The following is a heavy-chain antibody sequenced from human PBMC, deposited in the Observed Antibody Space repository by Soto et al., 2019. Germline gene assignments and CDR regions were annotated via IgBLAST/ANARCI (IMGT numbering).Heavy chain of an antibody. J-gene: IGHJ4*02. V-gene: IGHV3-23*01. D-gene: IGHD6-19*01. CDR2: ISAGGSNK. Sequence: LRLSCAASGFTFNNYAINWVRQSPGKGLEWVSSISAGGSNKYYADSVKGRFTISRDNSKNTLYLQMNSLRAEDTAVFYCAKPTVPFGRTVVAGPFDNWGQGTLVTVSS. CDR1: GFTFNNYA. CDR3: AKPTVPFGRTVVAGPFDN.